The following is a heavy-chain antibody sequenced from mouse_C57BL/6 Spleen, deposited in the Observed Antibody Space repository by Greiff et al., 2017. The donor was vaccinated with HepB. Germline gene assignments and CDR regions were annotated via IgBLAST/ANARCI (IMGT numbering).Heavy chain of an antibody. V-gene: IGHV5-16*01. Sequence: EVQVVESEGGLVQPGSSMKLSCTASGFTFSDYYMAWVRQVPEKGLEWVANINYDGSSTYYLDSLKSRFLISRDNAKNILYLQMSSLKSEDTATYYCARDYYDYAMDYWGQGTSVTVSS. CDR2: INYDGSST. CDR1: GFTFSDYY. J-gene: IGHJ4*01. CDR3: ARDYYDYAMDY. D-gene: IGHD1-1*01.